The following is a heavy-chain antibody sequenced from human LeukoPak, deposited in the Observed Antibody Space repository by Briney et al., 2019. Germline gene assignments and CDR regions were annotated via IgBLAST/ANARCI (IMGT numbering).Heavy chain of an antibody. V-gene: IGHV1-69*04. CDR2: IIPILGIA. CDR3: ARSGTPYYYDSSGYYYDDAFDI. CDR1: GGTFSSYA. Sequence: ASVKVSCKASGGTFSSYAISWVRQAPGQGLEWMGRIIPILGIANYAQKFQGRVTITADKSTSTAYMELSSLRSEDTAVYYCARSGTPYYYDSSGYYYDDAFDIWGQGTMVTVSS. J-gene: IGHJ3*02. D-gene: IGHD3-22*01.